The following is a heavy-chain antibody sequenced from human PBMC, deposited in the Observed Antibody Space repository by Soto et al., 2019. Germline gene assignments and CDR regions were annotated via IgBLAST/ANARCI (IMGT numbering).Heavy chain of an antibody. V-gene: IGHV1-18*01. D-gene: IGHD6-13*01. CDR2: ISAYNGNT. J-gene: IGHJ5*02. CDR3: AKIAAAGTRWFDP. Sequence: ASVKVSGKASGYTFTSYGISWVRQAPGQGLEWMGWISAYNGNTNYAQKLQGRVTMTTDTSTSTAYMELRSLRSDDTAVYYCAKIAAAGTRWFDPWGQGTLVTVSS. CDR1: GYTFTSYG.